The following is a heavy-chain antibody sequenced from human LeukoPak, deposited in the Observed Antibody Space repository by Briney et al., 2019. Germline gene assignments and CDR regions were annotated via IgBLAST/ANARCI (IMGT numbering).Heavy chain of an antibody. Sequence: ASVKVSCKASGYTFTSYGISWVRQAPGQGLEWMGWISAYNGNTNYAQKLQGRVTMTTDTSTSTAYMELSSLRSEDTAVYYCAIRGTTVVTFDYWGQGTLVTVSS. CDR2: ISAYNGNT. J-gene: IGHJ4*02. V-gene: IGHV1-18*01. D-gene: IGHD4-23*01. CDR3: AIRGTTVVTFDY. CDR1: GYTFTSYG.